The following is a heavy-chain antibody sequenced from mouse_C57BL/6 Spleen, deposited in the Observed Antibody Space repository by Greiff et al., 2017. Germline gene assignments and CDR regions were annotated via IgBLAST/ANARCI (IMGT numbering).Heavy chain of an antibody. CDR2: ISSGGDYI. J-gene: IGHJ2*01. CDR1: GFTFSSYA. V-gene: IGHV5-9-1*02. D-gene: IGHD1-1*01. Sequence: EVKLVESGEGLVKPGGSLKLSCAASGFTFSSYAMSWVRQTPEKRLEWVAYISSGGDYIYYADTVKGRFTISRDNARNTLYLQMSSLKSEDTAMYYCTRAGDYYGSSPLDYWGQGTTLTVSS. CDR3: TRAGDYYGSSPLDY.